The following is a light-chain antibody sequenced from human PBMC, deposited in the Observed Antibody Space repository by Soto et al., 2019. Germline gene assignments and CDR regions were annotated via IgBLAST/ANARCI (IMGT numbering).Light chain of an antibody. CDR3: CSYAGSYTFI. Sequence: QSVLTQPASVSGSPGQSITISCTGTSSDVGSFNLVSWYQQHPGQAPKLMIYEANNRPSWISNRFSGSKSGNTDSLTISGLQAEDEADYYCCSYAGSYTFIFGGGTKLTVL. CDR1: SSDVGSFNL. CDR2: EAN. V-gene: IGLV2-23*01. J-gene: IGLJ2*01.